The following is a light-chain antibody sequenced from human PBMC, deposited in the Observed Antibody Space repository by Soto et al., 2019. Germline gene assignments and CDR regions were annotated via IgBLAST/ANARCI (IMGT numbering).Light chain of an antibody. J-gene: IGKJ2*01. CDR3: QKYHNWPPQYT. V-gene: IGKV3-15*01. Sequence: EIVMTQSPASLSVSPGDGATLSCRASQSVASNVAWYQQKPGQGPRLLIHGASTRAVGVPARFSGSGSGTDFALTTSILQSDDFAVSYSQKYHNWPPQYTFGQG. CDR2: GAS. CDR1: QSVASN.